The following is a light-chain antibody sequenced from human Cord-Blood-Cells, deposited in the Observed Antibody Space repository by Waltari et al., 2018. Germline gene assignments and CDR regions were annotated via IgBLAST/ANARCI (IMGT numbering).Light chain of an antibody. Sequence: EIVLTQSPGTLSLSPGERATLSCKASQSVSSSYLAWYQQKPGQAPRLLIYGASSSATGIPDRFSGSGSGTDFTLTISRLEPEDFAVYYCQQYGISPLTFGGGTKVEIK. V-gene: IGKV3-20*01. J-gene: IGKJ4*01. CDR1: QSVSSSY. CDR2: GAS. CDR3: QQYGISPLT.